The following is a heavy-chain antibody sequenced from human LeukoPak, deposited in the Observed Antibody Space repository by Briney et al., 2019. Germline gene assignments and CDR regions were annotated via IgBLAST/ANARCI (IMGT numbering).Heavy chain of an antibody. Sequence: ASVKVSCKASGYTFTSFGLSWVRQAPGQGLEWMGWISPYNGNTNYAQKLQGRVTMTTDTSTSTAHMELRSLRSDDTAVYYCARVGIAVSGAFDYWGQGTLVTVSS. CDR3: ARVGIAVSGAFDY. CDR1: GYTFTSFG. CDR2: ISPYNGNT. J-gene: IGHJ4*02. D-gene: IGHD6-19*01. V-gene: IGHV1-18*01.